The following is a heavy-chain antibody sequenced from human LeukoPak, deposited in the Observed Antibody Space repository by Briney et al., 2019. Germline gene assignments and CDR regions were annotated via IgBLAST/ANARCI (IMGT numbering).Heavy chain of an antibody. CDR1: GGSISSSNW. CDR2: IYHSGST. D-gene: IGHD3-10*01. Sequence: SETLSLTCAVSGGSISSSNWWSWVRQPPGKGLEWIGEIYHSGSTNYNPSLKSRVTISVDKSKNQFSLKLSSVTAADTAVYYCARDRGFLAAGGEIDYWGQGTLVTVSS. J-gene: IGHJ4*02. V-gene: IGHV4-4*02. CDR3: ARDRGFLAAGGEIDY.